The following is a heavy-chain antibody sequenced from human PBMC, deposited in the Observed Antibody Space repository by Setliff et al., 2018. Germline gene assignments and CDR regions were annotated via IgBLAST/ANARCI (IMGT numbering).Heavy chain of an antibody. CDR3: AREVGVAVTTTNYHYYMDV. CDR1: GGTFSKYA. Sequence: SVKVSCKAPGGTFSKYAIAWVRQAPGQGLEWMGGIIPLSDITSYAQTLQGRITISADESTTTAYMELSSLRSEDTAVYYCAREVGVAVTTTNYHYYMDVWGKGTTVTVSS. CDR2: IIPLSDIT. J-gene: IGHJ6*03. D-gene: IGHD4-17*01. V-gene: IGHV1-69*13.